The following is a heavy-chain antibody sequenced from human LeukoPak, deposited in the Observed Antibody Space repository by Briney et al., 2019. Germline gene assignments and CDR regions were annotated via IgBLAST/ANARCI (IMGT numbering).Heavy chain of an antibody. Sequence: ASVKVSCKASGYTFTSYDINWVRQATGQGLEWMGWMNPNSGNTGYAQKFQGRVTMTRNTSISTAYMELSSLRSEDTAVYYCASPYGSGSWSVDPDAFDIWGQGTMVTVSS. CDR1: GYTFTSYD. CDR2: MNPNSGNT. CDR3: ASPYGSGSWSVDPDAFDI. D-gene: IGHD3-10*01. V-gene: IGHV1-8*01. J-gene: IGHJ3*02.